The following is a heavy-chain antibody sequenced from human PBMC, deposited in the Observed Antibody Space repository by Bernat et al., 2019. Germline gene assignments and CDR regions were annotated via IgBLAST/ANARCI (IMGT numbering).Heavy chain of an antibody. V-gene: IGHV3-74*01. CDR3: AKGIYPKGYCSGGNCYYYFYGMDV. D-gene: IGHD2-15*01. J-gene: IGHJ6*02. CDR1: GFTFSSYW. Sequence: QPGGSLRLSCAASGFTFSSYWMHWVRQAPGKGLVWVSRINSDGSSTSYADSVKGRFTISRDNSKNTLYLQMNSLRAEDTAVYYCAKGIYPKGYCSGGNCYYYFYGMDVWGQGTTVTVSS. CDR2: INSDGSST.